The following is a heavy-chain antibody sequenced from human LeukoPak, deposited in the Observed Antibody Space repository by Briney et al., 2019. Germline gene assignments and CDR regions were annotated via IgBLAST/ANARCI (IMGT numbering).Heavy chain of an antibody. Sequence: GGSLRLSCAASGFTFTSYGMHWVRQAPGKGLEWVALIWYDGSNKYYADSVRGRFTISRDNSKSTLYLQMNSLRAEDTAVYYCARDRGYSYAHPLDYWGQGTLVTVSS. J-gene: IGHJ4*02. V-gene: IGHV3-33*01. CDR3: ARDRGYSYAHPLDY. D-gene: IGHD5-18*01. CDR2: IWYDGSNK. CDR1: GFTFTSYG.